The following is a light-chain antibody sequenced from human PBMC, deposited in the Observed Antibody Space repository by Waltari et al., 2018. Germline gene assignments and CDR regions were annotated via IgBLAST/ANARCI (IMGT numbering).Light chain of an antibody. J-gene: IGLJ3*02. CDR2: ENN. CDR3: GTWDSSLSARV. CDR1: SSNIGNNY. V-gene: IGLV1-51*02. Sequence: QSVLTQPPSVSAAPGQKVTISCSGSSSNIGNNYVSWYQQLPGTAPKLLIYENNKRPSGIPDRFSGSTSGTSATLGITGLQTGDEADYYCGTWDSSLSARVFGGGTKLTVL.